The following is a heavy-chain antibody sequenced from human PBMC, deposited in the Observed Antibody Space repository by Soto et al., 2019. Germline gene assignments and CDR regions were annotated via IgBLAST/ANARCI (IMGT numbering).Heavy chain of an antibody. CDR1: GGSFSGYY. J-gene: IGHJ4*02. V-gene: IGHV4-34*01. CDR3: ASQRNGGVLDY. D-gene: IGHD3-16*01. Sequence: SETLSLTCAVYGGSFSGYYWSWIRQPPGKGLEWIGEINHSGSTNYNPSLKSRVTISVDTSKNQFSLKLSSVTAAATAVYYCASQRNGGVLDYWGQGTLVTVSS. CDR2: INHSGST.